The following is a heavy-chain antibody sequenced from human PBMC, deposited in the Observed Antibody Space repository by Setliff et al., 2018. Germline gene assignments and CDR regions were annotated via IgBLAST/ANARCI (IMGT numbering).Heavy chain of an antibody. J-gene: IGHJ4*02. CDR1: GYSISSGYY. CDR2: IYYSGST. Sequence: ASETLSLTCAVSGYSISSGYYWGWIRQPPGKGLEWIGSIYYSGSTYYNPSLKIRVTISVDTSKNQFSLKLSSVTAADTAVYYCARQPEGGYYDSSGYYGMSPYYFDYWGQGTLVTVSS. CDR3: ARQPEGGYYDSSGYYGMSPYYFDY. V-gene: IGHV4-38-2*01. D-gene: IGHD3-22*01.